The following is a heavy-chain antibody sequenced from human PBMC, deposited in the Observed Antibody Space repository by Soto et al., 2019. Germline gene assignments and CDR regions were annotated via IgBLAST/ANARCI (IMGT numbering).Heavy chain of an antibody. CDR2: IYYSGST. CDR1: GGSISSYY. J-gene: IGHJ5*02. Sequence: QVQLQESGPGLVKPSETLSLTCTVSGGSISSYYWSWIRQPPGKGLEWIGYIYYSGSTNYNPSIRRRVTISVDTYKNQFSLKLSSVTAADTAVYYCVSSSLDGDLNWFDPWGQGTLVTVSS. D-gene: IGHD4-17*01. CDR3: VSSSLDGDLNWFDP. V-gene: IGHV4-59*08.